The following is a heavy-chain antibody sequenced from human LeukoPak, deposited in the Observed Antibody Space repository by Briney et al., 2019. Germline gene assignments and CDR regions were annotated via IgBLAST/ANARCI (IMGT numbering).Heavy chain of an antibody. CDR3: ARDSSLRGYSYGFHPRFDY. Sequence: SVKVSCKASGGTFSSYAISWVRQAPGHGLEWMGGIIPIFGTANYAQKFQVRVTITADESTSTAYMELSSLRSEDTAVYYCARDSSLRGYSYGFHPRFDYWGQGTLVTVSS. CDR2: IIPIFGTA. D-gene: IGHD5-18*01. CDR1: GGTFSSYA. V-gene: IGHV1-69*13. J-gene: IGHJ4*02.